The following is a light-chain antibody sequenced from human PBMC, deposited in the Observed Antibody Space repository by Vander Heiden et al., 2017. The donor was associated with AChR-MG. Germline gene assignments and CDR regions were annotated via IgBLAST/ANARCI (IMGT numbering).Light chain of an antibody. CDR2: EVS. V-gene: IGLV2-8*01. Sequence: QSALTQPPSASGSPGQSVTISCIGTSSDVGGYNYVSWYQQHPGKAPKLMIYEVSKRPSGVPDRFSGSKSGTTASLTVSGLQAEDEADYYCSSYAGSNNVFGGGTKLTVL. CDR3: SSYAGSNNV. CDR1: SSDVGGYNY. J-gene: IGLJ3*02.